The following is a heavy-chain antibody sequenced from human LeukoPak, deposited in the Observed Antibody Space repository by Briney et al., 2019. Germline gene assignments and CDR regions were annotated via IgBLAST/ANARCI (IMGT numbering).Heavy chain of an antibody. V-gene: IGHV4-30-2*01. CDR2: IYHSGST. Sequence: PSQSLSLTCAVSGGSISSGGYSWSWIRQPPGKGLEWIGYIYHSGSTYYNPSLKSRVTISVDRSKNQFSLKLSSVTAADTAVYYCARVGTQVVTAISGDAFDIWGQGTMVTVSS. D-gene: IGHD2-21*02. CDR1: GGSISSGGYS. J-gene: IGHJ3*02. CDR3: ARVGTQVVTAISGDAFDI.